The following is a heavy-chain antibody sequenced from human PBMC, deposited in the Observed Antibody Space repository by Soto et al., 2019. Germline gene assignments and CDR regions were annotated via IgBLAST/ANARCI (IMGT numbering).Heavy chain of an antibody. V-gene: IGHV1-69*01. CDR3: ARGSGDYGDFYYDYDGMDV. Sequence: QVQLVQSGAEVKKPGSSVKVSCKASGGTFSSYAISWVRQAPGQGLEWMGWIIPIFGTANYAQKFQGRVTITADESTSTAYMELSSLRSEDTALYYCARGSGDYGDFYYDYDGMDVWCQGTTVTVSS. J-gene: IGHJ6*02. CDR2: IIPIFGTA. D-gene: IGHD4-17*01. CDR1: GGTFSSYA.